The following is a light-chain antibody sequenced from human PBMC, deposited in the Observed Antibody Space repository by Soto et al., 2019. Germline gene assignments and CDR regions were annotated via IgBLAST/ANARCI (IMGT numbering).Light chain of an antibody. CDR1: NIGSKS. J-gene: IGLJ7*01. Sequence: SYELTQPPSVSVAPGQTARITCGGTNIGSKSVHWYQQKPGQAPVLVVYDDSDRPSGIPERFSGSNSGNTATLTISRVEAGDEADYYCQVWDSSSDHLRVFGGGTQLTVL. CDR3: QVWDSSSDHLRV. CDR2: DDS. V-gene: IGLV3-21*02.